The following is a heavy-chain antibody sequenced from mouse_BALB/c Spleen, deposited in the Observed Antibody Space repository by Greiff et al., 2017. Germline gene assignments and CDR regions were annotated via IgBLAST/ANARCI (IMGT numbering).Heavy chain of an antibody. J-gene: IGHJ4*01. CDR3: ARRGLRLYAMDY. CDR1: GFTFSSYA. Sequence: EVHLVESGGGLVKPGGSLKLSCAASGFTFSSYAMSWVRQSPEQRLEWVAEISSGGSYTYYPDTVTGRFTISRDNAKNTLYLEMSSLRSEDTAMYYCARRGLRLYAMDYWGQGTSVTVSS. CDR2: ISSGGSYT. V-gene: IGHV5-9-4*01. D-gene: IGHD1-2*01.